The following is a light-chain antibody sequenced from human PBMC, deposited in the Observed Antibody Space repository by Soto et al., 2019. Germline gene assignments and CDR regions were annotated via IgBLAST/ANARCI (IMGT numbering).Light chain of an antibody. CDR1: QSISSN. CDR3: QQYNDWPHT. V-gene: IGKV3-15*01. J-gene: IGKJ4*01. Sequence: EIVMTQSPATLSVSPGEGATLSCRASQSISSNLAWYQQKPGQAPKLLIYGASTRPTGFPARFSGSGSGTEFTLTISSLQSEDFAVYYCQQYNDWPHTFGGGTKVEIK. CDR2: GAS.